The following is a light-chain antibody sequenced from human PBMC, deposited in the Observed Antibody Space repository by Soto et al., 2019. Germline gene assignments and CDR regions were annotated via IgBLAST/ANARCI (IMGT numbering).Light chain of an antibody. CDR2: GAS. Sequence: EVVMTQSPVTLSVTAGERATLSCRASQSITTNLAWYQQKPGQAPRLLIYGASTRATGVPARFSGSGSGTQFTLTINSLQSEDFAVYYCQQYNDWPPKRTFGQGTRVDFK. V-gene: IGKV3-15*01. J-gene: IGKJ1*01. CDR1: QSITTN. CDR3: QQYNDWPPKRT.